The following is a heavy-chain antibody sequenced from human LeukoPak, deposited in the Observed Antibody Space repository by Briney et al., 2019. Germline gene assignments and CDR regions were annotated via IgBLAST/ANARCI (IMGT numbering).Heavy chain of an antibody. Sequence: GGSLRLSCAASGFTFSSHSMNWVRQAPGKGLEWVAVISYDGSNKYYADSVKGRFTISRDNSKNTLYLQMNSLRAEDTAVYYCARDREFGLDYWGQGTLVTVSS. D-gene: IGHD3-10*01. V-gene: IGHV3-30*03. CDR3: ARDREFGLDY. J-gene: IGHJ4*02. CDR2: ISYDGSNK. CDR1: GFTFSSHS.